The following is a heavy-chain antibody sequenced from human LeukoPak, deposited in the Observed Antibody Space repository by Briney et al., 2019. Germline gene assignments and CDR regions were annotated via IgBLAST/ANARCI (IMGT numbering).Heavy chain of an antibody. D-gene: IGHD2-8*01. Sequence: GGSLRLSCKVSGFSFTTYGMNWVRQAPGKGLEWLSFIGTANERSCADSVKGRFTISRDNADNSLYLQMSSLTAEDTAVYYCARDPNGNPDFDYWGQGTLVTVSS. CDR3: ARDPNGNPDFDY. J-gene: IGHJ4*02. CDR2: IGTANER. CDR1: GFSFTTYG. V-gene: IGHV3-48*01.